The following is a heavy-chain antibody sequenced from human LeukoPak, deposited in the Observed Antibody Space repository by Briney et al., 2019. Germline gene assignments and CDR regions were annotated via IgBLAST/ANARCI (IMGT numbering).Heavy chain of an antibody. CDR1: GGSISSGSYY. J-gene: IGHJ4*02. V-gene: IGHV4-61*02. CDR3: AGHMDVDYGDYAAIRY. CDR2: IYTSGST. Sequence: SQTLSLTCTVSGGSISSGSYYWSWIRQPAGKGLEWIGRIYTSGSTNYNPSLKSRVTISVDTSKNQFSLKLSSVTAADTAVYYCAGHMDVDYGDYAAIRYWGQGTLVTVSS. D-gene: IGHD4-17*01.